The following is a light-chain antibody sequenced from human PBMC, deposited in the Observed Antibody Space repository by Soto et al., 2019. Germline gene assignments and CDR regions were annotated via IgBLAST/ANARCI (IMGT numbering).Light chain of an antibody. J-gene: IGKJ5*01. CDR1: QSISTY. CDR3: HQSYSTLPIT. Sequence: DIEMTQSTTSLSASVGDRVTIACRASQSISTYVNWYQHKSGNAPKLLIFAASLLQSGVPSRFSGSGSGTLFTLTISSLQPEDFATFYCHQSYSTLPITFGQGTRLAIK. V-gene: IGKV1-39*01. CDR2: AAS.